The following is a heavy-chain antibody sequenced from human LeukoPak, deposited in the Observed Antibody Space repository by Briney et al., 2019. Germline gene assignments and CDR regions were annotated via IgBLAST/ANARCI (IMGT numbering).Heavy chain of an antibody. CDR1: GGSISSSSYY. J-gene: IGHJ4*02. CDR2: IYYSGST. V-gene: IGHV4-39*07. Sequence: PSETLSLTCTVSGGSISSSSYYWRWLRQPPGKGLEWIGSIYYSGSTYYNPSLKSRITISVDTSKNQFSLKLSSVTAADTAVYYCATSFGYSGSFPFDYWGQGTLVTVSS. D-gene: IGHD1-26*01. CDR3: ATSFGYSGSFPFDY.